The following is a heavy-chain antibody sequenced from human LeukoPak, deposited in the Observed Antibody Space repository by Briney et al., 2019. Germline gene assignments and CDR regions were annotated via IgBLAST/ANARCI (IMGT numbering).Heavy chain of an antibody. Sequence: PGGSLRLSCAASGFTFSSYSMNWVRQAPGKGLEWVSYISSSGSTIYYADSVKGRFTISRDNAKNSLYLQMNSLRAEDTAVYYCARAGRSGELDYWGQGTLVTVSS. CDR3: ARAGRSGELDY. CDR2: ISSSGSTI. CDR1: GFTFSSYS. V-gene: IGHV3-48*04. D-gene: IGHD6-19*01. J-gene: IGHJ4*02.